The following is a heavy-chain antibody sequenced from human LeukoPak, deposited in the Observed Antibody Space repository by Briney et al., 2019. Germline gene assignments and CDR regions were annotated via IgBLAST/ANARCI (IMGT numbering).Heavy chain of an antibody. D-gene: IGHD6-13*01. Sequence: GESLKISCKGSGSGFTSYWIGWVRRMPGKGVGGMGIIYPGDSDTRYSPSFQGQVTISADKSISTAYLQWSSLKASDTAMYYCARPAGRTDPGWFDPWGQGTLVTVSS. CDR1: GSGFTSYW. V-gene: IGHV5-51*01. CDR2: IYPGDSDT. CDR3: ARPAGRTDPGWFDP. J-gene: IGHJ5*02.